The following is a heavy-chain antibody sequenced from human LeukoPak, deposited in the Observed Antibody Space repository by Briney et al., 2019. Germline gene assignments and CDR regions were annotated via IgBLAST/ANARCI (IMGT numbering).Heavy chain of an antibody. V-gene: IGHV4-38-2*01. CDR2: IYHSGST. D-gene: IGHD3-10*01. CDR1: VYFHSRGYY. CDR3: ARGRITMVRGVMGQHYVDY. J-gene: IGHJ4*02. Sequence: SETVSLTCAVCVYFHSRGYYWGWIRPPPGKGLEGIGSIYHSGSTYYNPSLKTRHTISGDTSKNPVSLKLSSVTGADTAVYYCARGRITMVRGVMGQHYVDYWGQGTLVTVSS.